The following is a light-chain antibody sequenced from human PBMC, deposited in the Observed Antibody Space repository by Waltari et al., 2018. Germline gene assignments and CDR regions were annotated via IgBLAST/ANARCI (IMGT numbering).Light chain of an antibody. CDR1: QSASSSY. CDR3: QQRSNWPPRYT. Sequence: DIVLTQSPATLSLSPGERATLSCRASQSASSSYFAWYQQKPGQAPRLLIYDASNRATDIPARFSGSGSGTDFTLTISSLEPEDFAVYYCQQRSNWPPRYTFGQGTKLEIK. V-gene: IGKV3-11*01. J-gene: IGKJ2*01. CDR2: DAS.